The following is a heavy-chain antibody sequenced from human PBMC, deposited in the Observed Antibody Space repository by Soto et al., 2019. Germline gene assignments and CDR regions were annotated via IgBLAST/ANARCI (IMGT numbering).Heavy chain of an antibody. D-gene: IGHD2-2*01. V-gene: IGHV1-3*01. Sequence: ASVKVSCKTSGYSFTKYGLHWVRQAPGQRLEWMGWINPGNGDTKYSQKFQGRVTITRDTSATTAYMELSSLRSEDSAVFYCARTDCSSTSCYNYYYYGMDVWGQGTTVTAP. CDR3: ARTDCSSTSCYNYYYYGMDV. CDR2: INPGNGDT. CDR1: GYSFTKYG. J-gene: IGHJ6*02.